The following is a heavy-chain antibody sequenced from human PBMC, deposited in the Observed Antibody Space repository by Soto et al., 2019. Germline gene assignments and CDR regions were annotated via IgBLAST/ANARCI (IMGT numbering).Heavy chain of an antibody. D-gene: IGHD4-4*01. V-gene: IGHV1-2*02. J-gene: IGHJ6*02. CDR1: GYPFTGPY. CDR2: INPSSGGT. CDR3: ARDFRTYSHGVDV. Sequence: ASVKVSCKASGYPFTGPYIYWVRQAPGQGLEWMGWINPSSGGTEFAEKFQGRVTVTWDTSIRTVFLELNSLTSDDTGVYFCARDFRTYSHGVDVWGQGTEVPVSS.